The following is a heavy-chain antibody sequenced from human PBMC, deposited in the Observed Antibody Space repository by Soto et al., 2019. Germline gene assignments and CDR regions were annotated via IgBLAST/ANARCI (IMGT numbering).Heavy chain of an antibody. CDR1: GASIGSGGW. Sequence: QVHLQESGPGLVKPSETLSLTCAVYGASIGSGGWWSWVRQPPGKGLEWIAEIFHDGNTNYSPSLRSRVTISAYKAPNQFSLNVYSVPASDTAVYYCARHEGGTGPDQWGQGTRVTVSS. CDR3: ARHEGGTGPDQ. D-gene: IGHD1-26*01. J-gene: IGHJ4*02. CDR2: IFHDGNT. V-gene: IGHV4-4*02.